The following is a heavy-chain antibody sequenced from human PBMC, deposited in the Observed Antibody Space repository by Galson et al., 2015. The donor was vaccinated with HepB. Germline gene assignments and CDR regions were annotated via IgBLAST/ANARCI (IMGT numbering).Heavy chain of an antibody. CDR2: INPDGSEK. CDR3: ARRISLGRGIITKPDYYYGMDV. V-gene: IGHV3-7*03. D-gene: IGHD3-10*01. CDR1: GFRFTKYS. Sequence: SLRLSCATSGFRFTKYSMSWVRQAPGKGLEWVANINPDGSEKYYVASLKGRFPISRDNAKNSLYLQMDSLRAEDTAVYYCARRISLGRGIITKPDYYYGMDVWGQGTTVTVAS. J-gene: IGHJ6*02.